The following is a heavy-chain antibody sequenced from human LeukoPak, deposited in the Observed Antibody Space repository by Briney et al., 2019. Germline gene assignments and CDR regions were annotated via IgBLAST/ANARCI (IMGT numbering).Heavy chain of an antibody. V-gene: IGHV1-18*01. J-gene: IGHJ5*02. CDR1: GFTFTSYG. Sequence: ASVKVSCKASGFTFTSYGISWVRQAPGQGLEWMGWISANNGNTIYVQNSQGRVTMTTDTSTSTAYMELRSLRSDDTAVYYCARDGRPMVPLSWFDPWGQGTLVTVSS. CDR2: ISANNGNT. CDR3: ARDGRPMVPLSWFDP. D-gene: IGHD3-10*01.